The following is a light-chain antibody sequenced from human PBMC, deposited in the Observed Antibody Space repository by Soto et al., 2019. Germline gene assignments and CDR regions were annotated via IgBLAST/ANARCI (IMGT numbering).Light chain of an antibody. Sequence: QSALTQPPSVSGSPGQSVTISCTGTSSDVGSYNRVSWYQQPPGTAPKLMIYEVSNRPSGVPDRFSGSKSGNTASLTISGLQAEDEAAYYCSSYTSSSTYGVGTGTKLTVL. J-gene: IGLJ1*01. V-gene: IGLV2-18*02. CDR3: SSYTSSSTYG. CDR2: EVS. CDR1: SSDVGSYNR.